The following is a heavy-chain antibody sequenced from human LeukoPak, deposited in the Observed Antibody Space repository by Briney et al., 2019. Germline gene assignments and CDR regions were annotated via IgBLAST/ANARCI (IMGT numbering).Heavy chain of an antibody. CDR2: INPNSGDT. Sequence: ASVKVSCKASGYTFTSYGISWVRQAPGQGLEWMGRINPNSGDTVYAQKFQGRVTMTGDTSISTTYMELSRLRSDDTAVYYCAREEDYVADYWGQGTLVTVSS. CDR3: AREEDYVADY. J-gene: IGHJ4*02. CDR1: GYTFTSYG. D-gene: IGHD3-10*02. V-gene: IGHV1-2*06.